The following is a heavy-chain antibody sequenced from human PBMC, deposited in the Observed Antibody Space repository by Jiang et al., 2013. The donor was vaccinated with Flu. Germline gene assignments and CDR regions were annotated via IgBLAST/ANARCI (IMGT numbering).Heavy chain of an antibody. CDR3: ARHQGEWELDATYYFDY. V-gene: IGHV4-59*08. Sequence: QLVESGPGLVKPSETLSLTCTVSGGSISSYYWSWIRQPPGKGLEWIGYIYYSGSTNYNPSLKSRVTISVDTSKNQFSLKLSSVTAADTAVYYCARHQGEWELDATYYFDYWGQGTLVTVSS. J-gene: IGHJ4*02. CDR2: IYYSGST. D-gene: IGHD1-26*01. CDR1: GGSISSYY.